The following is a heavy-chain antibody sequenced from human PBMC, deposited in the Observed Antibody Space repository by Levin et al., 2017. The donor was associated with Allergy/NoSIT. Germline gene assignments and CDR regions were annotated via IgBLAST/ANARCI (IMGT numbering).Heavy chain of an antibody. D-gene: IGHD6-13*01. CDR2: ISGSGGST. Sequence: GESLKISCAASGFTFSSYAMSWVRQAPGKGLEWVSAISGSGGSTYYADSVKGRFTISRDNSKNTLYLQMNSLRAEDTAVYYCAKDVLGAGYWGQGTLVTVSS. CDR3: AKDVLGAGY. J-gene: IGHJ4*02. CDR1: GFTFSSYA. V-gene: IGHV3-23*01.